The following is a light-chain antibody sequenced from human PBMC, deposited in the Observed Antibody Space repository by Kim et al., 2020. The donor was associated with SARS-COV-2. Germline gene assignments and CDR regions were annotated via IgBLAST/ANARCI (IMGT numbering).Light chain of an antibody. J-gene: IGKJ1*01. V-gene: IGKV2-24*01. CDR3: MQSTKFPRK. CDR2: QIS. CDR1: QIPGHGDGHAS. Sequence: PSSISCRSSQIPGHGDGHASLCWLQRRPGESPRLLISQISNRFSVVPDRFSGSGAGTDFTLKISRVEAEDVGLYYCMQSTKFPRKFGQGTKVDIK.